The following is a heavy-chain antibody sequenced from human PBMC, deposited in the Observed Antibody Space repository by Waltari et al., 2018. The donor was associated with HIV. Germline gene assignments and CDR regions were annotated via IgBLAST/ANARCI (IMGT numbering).Heavy chain of an antibody. CDR3: ARPDTTKVHVHYYLYHMDV. V-gene: IGHV3-66*04. Sequence: EVQPVESGGGLVQPGGSLRLSCAASGFTVSSNYMRWVRQAPGQGPEWVSIIYTGDSTCHARSVKGRVNISRDNSKNTLHLRMNSLRAEDTAVYYCARPDTTKVHVHYYLYHMDVWGQGTTVTVSS. CDR1: GFTVSSNY. J-gene: IGHJ6*02. CDR2: IYTGDST. D-gene: IGHD5-18*01.